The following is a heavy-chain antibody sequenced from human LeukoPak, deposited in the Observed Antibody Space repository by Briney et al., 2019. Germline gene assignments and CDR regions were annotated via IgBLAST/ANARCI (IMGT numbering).Heavy chain of an antibody. CDR3: AKLGYGDYGYYYYYMDV. Sequence: PGGXLGLSCAASGFTFSSYAMGWVRQAPGKGLEWVSAISRSSRTTYYADSVKGRFTTSRDDSKNTLYMQMNSLRAEDTAVYYCAKLGYGDYGYYYYYMDVWGKGTTVTVSS. D-gene: IGHD4-17*01. CDR2: ISRSSRTT. J-gene: IGHJ6*03. CDR1: GFTFSSYA. V-gene: IGHV3-23*01.